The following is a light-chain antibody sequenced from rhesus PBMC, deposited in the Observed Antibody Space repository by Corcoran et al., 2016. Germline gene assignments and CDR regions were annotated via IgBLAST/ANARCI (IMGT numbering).Light chain of an antibody. CDR2: KAS. CDR3: LQYSSSPLT. CDR1: QSISSW. Sequence: DIQMTQSPSSLSASVGDTVTITCRASQSISSWLDWSQQKPWKAPKLLISKASSLQSGVPSRFSGSGSGTDFTLTISSLQPEEFATYYCLQYSSSPLTFGGGTKVEIK. J-gene: IGKJ4*01. V-gene: IGKV1-22*01.